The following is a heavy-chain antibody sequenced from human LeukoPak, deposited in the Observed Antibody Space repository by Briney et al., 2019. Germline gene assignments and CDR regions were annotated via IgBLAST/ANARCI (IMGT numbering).Heavy chain of an antibody. CDR2: IYYSGST. CDR1: GGSISSYH. J-gene: IGHJ4*02. V-gene: IGHV4-39*07. D-gene: IGHD5-24*01. Sequence: PSETLSLTCTVSGGSISSYHWGWIRQPPGKGLEWIGSIYYSGSTSYNPSLKSRVSISVDTSKNQFSLKVSSVTAADTAVYYCASDGGEDGYSWGSFDYWGQGSLVTVSS. CDR3: ASDGGEDGYSWGSFDY.